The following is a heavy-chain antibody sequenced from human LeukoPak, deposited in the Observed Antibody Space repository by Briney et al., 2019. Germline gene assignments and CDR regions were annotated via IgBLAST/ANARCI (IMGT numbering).Heavy chain of an antibody. CDR2: INHSGST. CDR3: ARKYDFWSGYYLYYYMDV. Sequence: PSETLSLTCAVYGGSFSGYYWSWIRQPPGKGLEWIGEINHSGSTNYNPSLKSRVTISVDTSKNQFSLKLSSVTAADTAVYYCARKYDFWSGYYLYYYMDVWGKGTTVTVSS. J-gene: IGHJ6*03. V-gene: IGHV4-34*01. CDR1: GGSFSGYY. D-gene: IGHD3-3*01.